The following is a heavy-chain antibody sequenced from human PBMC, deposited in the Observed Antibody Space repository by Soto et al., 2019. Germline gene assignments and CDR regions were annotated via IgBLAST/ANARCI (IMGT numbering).Heavy chain of an antibody. CDR2: ITGSGGRA. V-gene: IGHV3-23*01. CDR1: GFTSNNFV. J-gene: IGHJ6*02. Sequence: HPGGSLRLSCAASGFTSNNFVMSWVRHIPGKGLDWVSGITGSGGRAYYADSVKGRFTISRDNSRNTVYLQMSRLGAADTAMYHCAVHLGQNYYTMDVWGQGTTVTVSS. CDR3: AVHLGQNYYTMDV.